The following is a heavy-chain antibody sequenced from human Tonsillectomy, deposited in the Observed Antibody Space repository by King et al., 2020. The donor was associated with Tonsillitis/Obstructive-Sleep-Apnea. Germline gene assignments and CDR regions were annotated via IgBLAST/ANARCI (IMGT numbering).Heavy chain of an antibody. Sequence: VQLVESGGGLVQPGGSLRLSCAASGFTFDDYAMHWVRQAPGKGLGWVSGISWNSGSIGYADSVKGRFTISRDNAKNSLYLQMNSLRAEDTALYYCAKDGCSDCSSYSLYYYYMDVRGRATTLTDPS. CDR3: AKDGCSDCSSYSLYYYYMDV. CDR1: GFTFDDYA. CDR2: ISWNSGSI. D-gene: IGHD2-15*01. J-gene: IGHJ6*03. V-gene: IGHV3-9*01.